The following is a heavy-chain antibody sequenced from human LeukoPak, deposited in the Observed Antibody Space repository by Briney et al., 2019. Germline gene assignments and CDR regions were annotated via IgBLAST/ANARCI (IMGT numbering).Heavy chain of an antibody. CDR2: INPNSGST. CDR3: ARLDCSGGTCYFSY. CDR1: GYTFTGYY. Sequence: ASVKVSCKASGYTFTGYYMNWVRQAPGQGLEWMGWINPNSGSTNYAQKFQGRVTMTRDTSISTAYMELSRLRSDDTAVYYCARLDCSGGTCYFSYWGQGTLVTVSS. V-gene: IGHV1-2*02. D-gene: IGHD2-15*01. J-gene: IGHJ4*02.